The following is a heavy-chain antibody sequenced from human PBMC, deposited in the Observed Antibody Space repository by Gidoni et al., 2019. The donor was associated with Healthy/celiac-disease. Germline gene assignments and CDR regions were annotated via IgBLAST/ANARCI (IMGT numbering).Heavy chain of an antibody. CDR3: ARAQYYDSSGYLEYYGMDV. Sequence: QVQLVQSGAEVKTPGSSVKVSCKASGGTFSSYAISWVRQAPGQGLEWMGGIIPIFGTANYAQKFQGRVTITADESTSTAYMELSSLRSEDTAVYDCARAQYYDSSGYLEYYGMDVWGQGTTVTVSS. V-gene: IGHV1-69*01. CDR1: GGTFSSYA. J-gene: IGHJ6*02. D-gene: IGHD3-22*01. CDR2: IIPIFGTA.